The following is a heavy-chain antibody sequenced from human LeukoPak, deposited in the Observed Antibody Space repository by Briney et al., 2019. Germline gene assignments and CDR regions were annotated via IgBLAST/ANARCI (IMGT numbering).Heavy chain of an antibody. J-gene: IGHJ4*02. CDR3: ARHGRESRYFDWLLYYIDH. Sequence: SETLSLTCTVSGASISAYSWSWIRQPPGKGLEWXGXXXYXXNTHCNPSLESRVTLSVDTSKNQFSLKLSSVTAADTAVYYCARHGRESRYFDWLLYYIDHWGQGALVTVSS. CDR1: GASISAYS. D-gene: IGHD3-9*01. CDR2: XXYXXNT. V-gene: IGHV4-59*08.